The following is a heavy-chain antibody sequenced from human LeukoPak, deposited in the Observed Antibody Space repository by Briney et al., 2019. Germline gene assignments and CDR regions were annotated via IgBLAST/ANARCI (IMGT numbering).Heavy chain of an antibody. V-gene: IGHV4-59*01. CDR3: ARDQRGDSAYDFDY. J-gene: IGHJ4*02. CDR2: IYYSGST. D-gene: IGHD5-12*01. CDR1: GGSISSYY. Sequence: SETLSLTCTVSGGSISSYYWSWIRQPPGKGLEWIGYIYYSGSTNYNPSLKSRVTISVDTSKNQFSLKLSSVTAADTAVYYCARDQRGDSAYDFDYWGQGILVTVSS.